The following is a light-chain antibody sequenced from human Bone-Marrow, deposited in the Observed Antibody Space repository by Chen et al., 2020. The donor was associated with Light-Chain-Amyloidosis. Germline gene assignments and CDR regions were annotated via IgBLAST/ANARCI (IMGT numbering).Light chain of an antibody. CDR2: EDS. Sequence: QSALTQPASVFGSPGQSITISCTGTSSDVGIYNLFSWYQQQPGKAPKLIIYEDSKRPSGVSNRFSCSKSRDTATLTISELQAEDEADYYCCSYAGSSTLVFGGGTKLTVL. V-gene: IGLV2-23*01. CDR3: CSYAGSSTLV. J-gene: IGLJ2*01. CDR1: SSDVGIYNL.